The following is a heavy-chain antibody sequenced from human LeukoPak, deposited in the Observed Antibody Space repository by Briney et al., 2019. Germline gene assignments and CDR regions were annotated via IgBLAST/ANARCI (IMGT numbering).Heavy chain of an antibody. D-gene: IGHD3-22*01. V-gene: IGHV4-61*02. CDR3: ARGRYYYDSSGPNWFDP. CDR2: ISSSGST. Sequence: PSETLSLTCTVSGDSISSGDYYWSWIRQPAGKGLEWIGRISSSGSTNYDPSLKSRVTISVDTSKNQFSLKLSSVTAADTAVYYCARGRYYYDSSGPNWFDPWGQGTLVTVSS. J-gene: IGHJ5*02. CDR1: GDSISSGDYY.